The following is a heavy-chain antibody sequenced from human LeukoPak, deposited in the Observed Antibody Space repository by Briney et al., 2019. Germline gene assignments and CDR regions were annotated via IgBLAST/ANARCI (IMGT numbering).Heavy chain of an antibody. CDR2: IRQDGSEK. CDR1: GFTFSSYW. J-gene: IGHJ6*03. CDR3: ARDMYGSGSYYNIYYYYMDV. V-gene: IGHV3-7*01. D-gene: IGHD3-10*01. Sequence: GGSLRLSCAASGFTFSSYWMSWVRQAPGKGLEWVANIRQDGSEKYYVDSVKGRFTISRDNAKNSLYLQMNSLRAEDTAVYYCARDMYGSGSYYNIYYYYMDVWGKGTTVTVSS.